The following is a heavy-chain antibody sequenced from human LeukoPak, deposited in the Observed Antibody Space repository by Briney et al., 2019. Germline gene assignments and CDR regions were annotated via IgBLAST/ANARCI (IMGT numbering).Heavy chain of an antibody. V-gene: IGHV3-53*01. D-gene: IGHD6-19*01. J-gene: IGHJ4*02. CDR3: AREAVAVAGHFDY. CDR1: GFTFSSYA. Sequence: GRSLRLSCAASGFTFSSYAMSWVRQAPGKGLEWVSVVYSGGRTYYADSVKDRFTISKDNSKNTLYLQVNSLRAEDTAMYYCAREAVAVAGHFDYWGQGTLVTVSS. CDR2: VYSGGRT.